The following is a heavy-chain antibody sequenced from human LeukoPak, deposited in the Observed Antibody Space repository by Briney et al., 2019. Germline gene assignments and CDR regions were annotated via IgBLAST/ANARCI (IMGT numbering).Heavy chain of an antibody. CDR2: INPHSGAT. Sequence: VASVKVSCKASGYTFTGYYIHWVRQAPGQGPEWMGWINPHSGATNYAQKFQGWVTMTRDTSISTAFMELSSLRSDDTAMYYCSRDLLMYYSGSGESTWGQGTQVTVSS. V-gene: IGHV1-2*04. D-gene: IGHD3-10*01. CDR3: SRDLLMYYSGSGEST. CDR1: GYTFTGYY. J-gene: IGHJ5*02.